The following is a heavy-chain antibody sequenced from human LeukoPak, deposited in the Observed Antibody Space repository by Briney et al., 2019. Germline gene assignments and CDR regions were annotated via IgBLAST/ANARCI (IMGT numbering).Heavy chain of an antibody. Sequence: GGSLRLSCAASGFTFSSYSMNWVRQAPGKGLEWVSSISSSSSYIYYADSVKGRFTISRDNAKNSLYLQMNSLRVEDTAVYYCARVGSQYGYYYYMDVWGKGTTVTVSS. V-gene: IGHV3-21*01. CDR1: GFTFSSYS. CDR2: ISSSSSYI. D-gene: IGHD2-2*01. J-gene: IGHJ6*03. CDR3: ARVGSQYGYYYYMDV.